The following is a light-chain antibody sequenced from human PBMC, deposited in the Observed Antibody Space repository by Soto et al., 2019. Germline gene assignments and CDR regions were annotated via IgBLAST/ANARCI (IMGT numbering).Light chain of an antibody. V-gene: IGLV1-47*02. CDR2: SDT. CDR1: SSNIGSNY. CDR3: SAWDGSLSGRV. J-gene: IGLJ2*01. Sequence: QSVLTQSPSASGTPGQRVTISCSGSSSNIGSNYVYWYRQLPGTAPKLLIYSDTQRPSGVPDRFSGSKSVTSASLAISGLRSEDEADYYCSAWDGSLSGRVFGGGTQLTVL.